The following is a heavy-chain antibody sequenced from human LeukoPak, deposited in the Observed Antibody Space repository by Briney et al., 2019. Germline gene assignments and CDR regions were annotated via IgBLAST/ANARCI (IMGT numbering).Heavy chain of an antibody. CDR1: GGTFRSYA. V-gene: IGHV1-69*13. CDR2: IIPMFATA. CDR3: ARARIEAAAHYYYYAMDA. J-gene: IGHJ6*02. D-gene: IGHD6-25*01. Sequence: ASVKVSCTASGGTFRSYAISWVRQAPGQGLEWMGGIIPMFATANYAQKFQGRVTITADESTKTAYMELSSLRSEDTALYYCARARIEAAAHYYYYAMDAWGQGTTVTVSS.